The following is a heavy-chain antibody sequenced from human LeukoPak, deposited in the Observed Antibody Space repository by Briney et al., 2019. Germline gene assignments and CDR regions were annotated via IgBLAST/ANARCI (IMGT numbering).Heavy chain of an antibody. CDR1: GYTFTGYY. Sequence: ASVKVSCKASGYTFTGYYMHWVRQAPGQGLEWMGWINPNSGGTNYAQKFQGRVTMTRDTSISTAYMELSSLRSDDTAVYYRARDKSTTRHFDYWGQGTLVTVSS. J-gene: IGHJ4*02. CDR2: INPNSGGT. V-gene: IGHV1-2*02. CDR3: ARDKSTTRHFDY. D-gene: IGHD5/OR15-5a*01.